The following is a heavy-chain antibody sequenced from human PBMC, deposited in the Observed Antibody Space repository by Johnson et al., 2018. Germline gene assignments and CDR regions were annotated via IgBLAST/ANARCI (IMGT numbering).Heavy chain of an antibody. CDR3: NKEATHCSGGSCYSSLAFDI. J-gene: IGHJ3*02. CDR1: GFTFGDYA. V-gene: IGHV3-49*03. D-gene: IGHD2-15*01. Sequence: VQLVESGGGLVQPGRSLRLSCTTSGFTFGDYAMNWFRQAPGKGLEWVGFIRSKAYGGTTEYAASVKGRFTISRDDSKSIAYLQMNSLKTEDTAVYYCNKEATHCSGGSCYSSLAFDIWGQGTMVTVSS. CDR2: IRSKAYGGTT.